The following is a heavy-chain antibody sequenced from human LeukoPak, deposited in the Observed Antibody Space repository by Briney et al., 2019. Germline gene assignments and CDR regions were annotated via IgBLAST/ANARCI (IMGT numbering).Heavy chain of an antibody. Sequence: ASVKVSCKASGYTFTGYYIHWVRQAPGQGPEYMGWINPNSGDTKSAQKFRGRVTLTRDTSISTAYMELSRLTSDDTAVYYCARDLERAAALFLRDGYNSGVDYWGQGTLVTVSS. CDR3: ARDLERAAALFLRDGYNSGVDY. J-gene: IGHJ4*02. CDR2: INPNSGDT. D-gene: IGHD5-24*01. CDR1: GYTFTGYY. V-gene: IGHV1-2*02.